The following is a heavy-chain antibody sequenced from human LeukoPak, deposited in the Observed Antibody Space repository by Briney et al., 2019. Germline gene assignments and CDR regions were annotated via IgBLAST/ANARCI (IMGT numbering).Heavy chain of an antibody. CDR3: ARNPLGNCSSASCLRYWYFDL. V-gene: IGHV4-39*07. CDR1: GGSISSSSYY. J-gene: IGHJ2*01. CDR2: IYYSGST. Sequence: SETLSLTCTVSGGSISSSSYYWGWIRQPPGKGLEWIGSIYYSGSTYYNPSLKSRVTISVDTSKNQFSLKLSSVTAADTAVYYCARNPLGNCSSASCLRYWYFDLWGRGTGVTVSS. D-gene: IGHD2-2*01.